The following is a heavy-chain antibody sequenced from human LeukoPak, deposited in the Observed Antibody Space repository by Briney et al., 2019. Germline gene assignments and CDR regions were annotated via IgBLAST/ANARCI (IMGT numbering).Heavy chain of an antibody. CDR2: IYYTGAT. CDR3: ARHEIYSSSLGLDY. D-gene: IGHD6-13*01. CDR1: GGSISTFY. V-gene: IGHV4-59*08. Sequence: PSETLSLTCTVSGGSISTFYWSWIRQPPGKGLECLGYIYYTGATNYNPSLKSRVTISVDTSKNQFSLKLSSVTAADTAVYYCARHEIYSSSLGLDYWGQGTLVTVSS. J-gene: IGHJ4*02.